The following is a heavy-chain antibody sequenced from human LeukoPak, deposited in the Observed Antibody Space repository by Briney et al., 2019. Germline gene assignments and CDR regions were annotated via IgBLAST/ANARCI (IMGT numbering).Heavy chain of an antibody. CDR3: AVHLPGDFLDR. D-gene: IGHD2-21*02. CDR1: GYAFTVYD. J-gene: IGHJ5*02. Sequence: ASVKVSCKASGYAFTVYDMHWVRQAPGQGLEWMGWMNPDSDNTGFAQKFRGRVTMTRNTSITTAYMELSSLRFEDTAVYYCAVHLPGDFLDRWGQGTLVTVSS. V-gene: IGHV1-8*02. CDR2: MNPDSDNT.